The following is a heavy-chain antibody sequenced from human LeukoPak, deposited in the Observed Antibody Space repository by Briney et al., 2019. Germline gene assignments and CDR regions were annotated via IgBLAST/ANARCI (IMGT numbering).Heavy chain of an antibody. CDR1: GFTFSNYR. CDR3: AKGGSYYHYYMDV. CDR2: ISYDGSNK. J-gene: IGHJ6*03. V-gene: IGHV3-30*18. Sequence: GGSLRLSCAASGFTFSNYRMNWVRQAPGKGLEWVAVISYDGSNKYYADSVKGRFTISRDNAKNSLYLQMNSLRAEDTALYYCAKGGSYYHYYMDVWGKGTTVTISS. D-gene: IGHD1-26*01.